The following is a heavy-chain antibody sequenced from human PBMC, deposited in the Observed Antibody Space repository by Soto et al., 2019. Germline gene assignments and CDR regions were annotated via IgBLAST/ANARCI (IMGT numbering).Heavy chain of an antibody. CDR3: ARVPTYGSSWPWKY. V-gene: IGHV1-18*04. CDR2: ISAYNGNT. J-gene: IGHJ4*02. Sequence: ASVKISCKASGYTFTSYGISWVRQAPGQGLEWMGWISAYNGNTNYAQKLQGRVTMTTDTSTSTAYMELRSLRSDDTAVYYCARVPTYGSSWPWKYWGKGTLVTVSS. D-gene: IGHD6-13*01. CDR1: GYTFTSYG.